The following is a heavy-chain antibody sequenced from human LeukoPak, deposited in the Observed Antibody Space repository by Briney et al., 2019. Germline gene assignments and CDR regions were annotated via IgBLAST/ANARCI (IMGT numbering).Heavy chain of an antibody. V-gene: IGHV5-51*01. J-gene: IGHJ4*02. CDR3: ARLRDIVVVPAAGFDY. CDR1: GYSFTSYW. D-gene: IGHD2-2*01. CDR2: IYPGDSDT. Sequence: GESLKISCKGSGYSFTSYWIGWVRQMPGKGLEWMGIIYPGDSDTRYSPSFQGQVTISADKSISTAYLQWSSLKASDTAMYYGARLRDIVVVPAAGFDYWGQGTLVTVSS.